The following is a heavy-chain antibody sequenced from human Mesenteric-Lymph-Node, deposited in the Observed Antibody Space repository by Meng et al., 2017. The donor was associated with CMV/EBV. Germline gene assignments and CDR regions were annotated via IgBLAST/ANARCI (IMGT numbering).Heavy chain of an antibody. Sequence: GESLKISCTASGFTFDNFAFHWVRQTPRKGLEWVTLISADGSGKYYADSVKGRFSVSRDSAKDSLYLQMNGLRTDDTAVYYCIRDVSPGGADVWGQGTTVTV. V-gene: IGHV3-30*03. CDR3: IRDVSPGGADV. J-gene: IGHJ6*02. D-gene: IGHD3-16*01. CDR1: GFTFDNFA. CDR2: ISADGSGK.